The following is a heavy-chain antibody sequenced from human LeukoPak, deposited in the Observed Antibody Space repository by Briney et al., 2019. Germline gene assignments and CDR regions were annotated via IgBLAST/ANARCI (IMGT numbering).Heavy chain of an antibody. Sequence: GGSLRLSCAASGFTVSTNYMSWVRQAPGKGLEWISVIYSGGSTYYADSVKGRFTISRDNSKNMLYLQMNSLRAEDTAVYYCAKDLVIAAAAPYYFAYWGQGTLVTVSS. CDR2: IYSGGST. D-gene: IGHD6-13*01. J-gene: IGHJ4*02. CDR1: GFTVSTNY. V-gene: IGHV3-66*02. CDR3: AKDLVIAAAAPYYFAY.